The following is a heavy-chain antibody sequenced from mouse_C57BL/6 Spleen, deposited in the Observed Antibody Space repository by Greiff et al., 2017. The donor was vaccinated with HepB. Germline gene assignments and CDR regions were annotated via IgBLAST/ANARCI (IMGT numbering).Heavy chain of an antibody. CDR2: IDPSDSYT. Sequence: QVQLQQSGAELVKPGASVKLSCKASGYTFTSYWMQWVKQRPGQGLEWIGEIDPSDSYTNYNQKFKGKATLTVDTSSSTAYMQLSSLTSEDSAVYYCARKSTTDFDYWGQGTTLTVSS. CDR3: ARKSTTDFDY. J-gene: IGHJ2*01. V-gene: IGHV1-50*01. CDR1: GYTFTSYW. D-gene: IGHD1-1*01.